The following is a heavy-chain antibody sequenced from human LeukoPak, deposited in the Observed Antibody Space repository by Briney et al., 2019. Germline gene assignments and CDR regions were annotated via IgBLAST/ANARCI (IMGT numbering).Heavy chain of an antibody. CDR2: ISYDGSNK. V-gene: IGHV3-30-3*01. D-gene: IGHD6-13*01. CDR1: GFTFSSYA. J-gene: IGHJ4*02. Sequence: PGGSLRLSCAASGFTFSSYAMHRVRQAPGKGLEWVAVISYDGSNKYYADSVKGRFTISRDNSKNTLYLQMNSLRAEDTAVYYCARTSTGIAAADYWGQGTLVTVSS. CDR3: ARTSTGIAAADY.